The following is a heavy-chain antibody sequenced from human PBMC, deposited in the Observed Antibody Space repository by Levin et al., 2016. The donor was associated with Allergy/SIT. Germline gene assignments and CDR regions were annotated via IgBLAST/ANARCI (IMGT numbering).Heavy chain of an antibody. V-gene: IGHV4-59*01. Sequence: SETLSLTCTVSGGSISSYYWSWIRQPPGKGLEWIGYIYYSGSTNYNPSLKSRVTISVDTSKNQFSLKLSSVTAADTAVYYCARGDVVVPAAMYYYYYGMDVWGQGTTVTAP. CDR1: GGSISSYY. CDR2: IYYSGST. CDR3: ARGDVVVPAAMYYYYYGMDV. D-gene: IGHD2-2*01. J-gene: IGHJ6*02.